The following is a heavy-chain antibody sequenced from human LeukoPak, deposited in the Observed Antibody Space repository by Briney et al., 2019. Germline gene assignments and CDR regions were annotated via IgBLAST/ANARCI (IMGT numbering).Heavy chain of an antibody. Sequence: PSETLSLTRTVSGGSISSGGYYWSWIRQHPGKGLEWIGYIYYSGSTYYNPSLKSRVTISVDTSKNQFSLKLSSVTAADTAVYYCARLGAIGQPIDYWGQGTLVTVSS. CDR1: GGSISSGGYY. CDR3: ARLGAIGQPIDY. CDR2: IYYSGST. D-gene: IGHD1-26*01. V-gene: IGHV4-31*03. J-gene: IGHJ4*02.